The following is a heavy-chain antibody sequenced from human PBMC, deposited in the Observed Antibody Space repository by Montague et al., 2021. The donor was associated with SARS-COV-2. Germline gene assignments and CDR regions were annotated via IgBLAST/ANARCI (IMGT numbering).Heavy chain of an antibody. V-gene: IGHV4-34*12. Sequence: SETLSLTCAVYGGAFNGYHWTWIRQAPREGLVWITGIVHGGETNYNPSLQSRTTITVDTSKNQVSLQMTSLTAAATAMDYCARDKPVRGQMRHFDLFLSGPFDVWGQGTLVTVSS. D-gene: IGHD3-9*01. CDR2: IVHGGET. J-gene: IGHJ3*01. CDR3: ARDKPVRGQMRHFDLFLSGPFDV. CDR1: GGAFNGYH.